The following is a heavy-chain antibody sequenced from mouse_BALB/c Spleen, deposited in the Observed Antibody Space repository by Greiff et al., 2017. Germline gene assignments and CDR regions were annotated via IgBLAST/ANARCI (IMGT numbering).Heavy chain of an antibody. V-gene: IGHV2-9*02. Sequence: VQLQQSGPGLVAPSQSLSITCTVSGFSLTSYGVHWVRQPPGKGLEWLGVIWAGGSTNYNSALMSRLSISKDNSKSQVFLKMNSLQTDDTAMYYCASIYYDYSYYAMDYWGQGTSVTVSS. CDR2: IWAGGST. CDR3: ASIYYDYSYYAMDY. CDR1: GFSLTSYG. D-gene: IGHD2-4*01. J-gene: IGHJ4*01.